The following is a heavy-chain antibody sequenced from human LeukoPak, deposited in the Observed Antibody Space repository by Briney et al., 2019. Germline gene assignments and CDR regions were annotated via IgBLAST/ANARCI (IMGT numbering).Heavy chain of an antibody. CDR3: ARWRANYYFDY. CDR2: VSSDGNSI. V-gene: IGHV3-74*01. Sequence: GGSLRLSCAASGFTFSNSWMLWVRQAPGKGLVWVSRVSSDGNSINYADSVKGRFTISRDNAKNTLYLQMNSLRAEDTVVYYCARWRANYYFDYWGRGTLVTVSS. CDR1: GFTFSNSW. J-gene: IGHJ4*02.